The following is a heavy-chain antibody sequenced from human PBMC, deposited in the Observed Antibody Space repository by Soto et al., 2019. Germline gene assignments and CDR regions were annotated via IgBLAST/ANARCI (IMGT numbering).Heavy chain of an antibody. CDR1: GASISSSSYY. J-gene: IGHJ3*02. CDR3: ARGREHFDI. D-gene: IGHD1-1*01. Sequence: SETLSLTCTVSGASISSSSYYWGWIRQPPGKGLEWIGTGYYGGSAYYNPSLKSRLSISVDTSNNQFSLKLTSVTPEDTAVYYCARGREHFDIWGQGTMVTVSS. V-gene: IGHV4-39*01. CDR2: GYYGGSA.